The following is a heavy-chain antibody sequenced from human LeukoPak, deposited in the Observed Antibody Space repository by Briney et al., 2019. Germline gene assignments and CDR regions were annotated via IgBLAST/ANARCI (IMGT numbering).Heavy chain of an antibody. D-gene: IGHD3-10*01. V-gene: IGHV1-69*06. CDR2: IIPIFGTA. J-gene: IGHJ4*02. CDR3: YGSGSYYGDY. Sequence: ASVKVSCKASGGTFSSYAISWVRQAPGQGLEWMGGIIPIFGTANYAQKFQGRVTITADKSTSTAYMELSSLRSEDTAVYYCYGSGSYYGDYWGQGTLVTVSS. CDR1: GGTFSSYA.